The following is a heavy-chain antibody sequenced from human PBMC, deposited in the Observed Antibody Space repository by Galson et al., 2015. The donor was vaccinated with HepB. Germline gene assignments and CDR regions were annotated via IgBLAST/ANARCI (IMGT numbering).Heavy chain of an antibody. CDR2: ISYDGSNK. V-gene: IGHV3-30-3*01. D-gene: IGHD3-9*01. Sequence: LRLSCAASGFTFSTYSMHWVRQAPGKGLEWVAVISYDGSNKYFADSVKGRFSISRDNSKNTLYLQMNSPRGEDTAVYYCAKDSRSPSYDILTGIDYWGQGTLVTVSS. CDR3: AKDSRSPSYDILTGIDY. CDR1: GFTFSTYS. J-gene: IGHJ4*02.